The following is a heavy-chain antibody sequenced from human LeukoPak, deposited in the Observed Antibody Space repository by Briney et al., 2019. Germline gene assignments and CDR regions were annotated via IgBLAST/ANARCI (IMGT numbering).Heavy chain of an antibody. CDR2: INPNSGGT. J-gene: IGHJ5*02. D-gene: IGHD3-9*01. CDR1: GYTFTGYY. CDR3: ARDRHDILTGYQINWFDP. Sequence: ASVKVSCKASGYTFTGYYMHWVRQAPGQGLEWMGWINPNSGGTNYAQKFQGRVTMTRDTSISTAYMELSRLRSDDTAVYYCARDRHDILTGYQINWFDPWGHGTLVTVSS. V-gene: IGHV1-2*02.